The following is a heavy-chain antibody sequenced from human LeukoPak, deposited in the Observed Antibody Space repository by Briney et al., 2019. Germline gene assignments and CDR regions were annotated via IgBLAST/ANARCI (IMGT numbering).Heavy chain of an antibody. D-gene: IGHD6-13*01. CDR2: ISPYSGNT. CDR3: ATERVAAAGTGAFDI. V-gene: IGHV1-18*01. J-gene: IGHJ3*02. CDR1: GYTFSNND. Sequence: GASVKVSCKTSGYTFSNNDIFWVRQAPGQGLEWMAWISPYSGNTNYAQKFQGRVTMTEDTSTDTAYMELSSLRSEDTAVYYCATERVAAAGTGAFDIWGQGTMVTVSS.